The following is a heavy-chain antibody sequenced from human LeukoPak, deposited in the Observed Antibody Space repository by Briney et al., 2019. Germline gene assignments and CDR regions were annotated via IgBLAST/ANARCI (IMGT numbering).Heavy chain of an antibody. D-gene: IGHD6-19*01. V-gene: IGHV3-64D*06. CDR3: ARYSSGWYYY. Sequence: GGSLRLSCSASGFTLSSYAMHWVRQAPGKGLEYVSAISSNGGSTYYADSVKGRFTISRDNSKNTLYLQMSSLRVEDTAVYYCARYSSGWYYYWGQGTLVTVSS. J-gene: IGHJ4*02. CDR1: GFTLSSYA. CDR2: ISSNGGST.